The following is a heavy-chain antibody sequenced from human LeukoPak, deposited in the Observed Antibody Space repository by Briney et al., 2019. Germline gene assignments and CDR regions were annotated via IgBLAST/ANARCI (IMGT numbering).Heavy chain of an antibody. V-gene: IGHV3-23*01. CDR1: GFTFSTYW. D-gene: IGHD6-19*01. CDR3: AKDSGIVVAAPFDY. CDR2: ISGSAGST. Sequence: PGGSLRLSCSASGFTFSTYWMSWVRQAPGKGLEWVSVISGSAGSTYYADSVKGRFTISRDNSKNTLYLQMNSVRAEDTAVYYCAKDSGIVVAAPFDYWGQGTLVTVSS. J-gene: IGHJ4*02.